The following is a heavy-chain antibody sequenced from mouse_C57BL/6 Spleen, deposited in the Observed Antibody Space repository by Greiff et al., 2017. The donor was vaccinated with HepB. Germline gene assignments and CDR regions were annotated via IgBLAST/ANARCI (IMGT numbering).Heavy chain of an antibody. Sequence: VQLQQSGPGLVKPSQSLSLTCSITGYSITSGYYWNWIRQFPGNKLEWMGYISYDGSNNYNPSLKNRISITRDTSKNQFFLKLNSVTTEDTATYYCAIGYSNYYFDYWGQGTTLTVSS. CDR2: ISYDGSN. J-gene: IGHJ2*01. CDR1: GYSITSGYY. V-gene: IGHV3-6*01. CDR3: AIGYSNYYFDY. D-gene: IGHD2-5*01.